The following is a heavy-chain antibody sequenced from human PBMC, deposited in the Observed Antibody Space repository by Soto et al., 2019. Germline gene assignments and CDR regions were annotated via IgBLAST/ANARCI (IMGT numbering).Heavy chain of an antibody. CDR2: ISGSGGTT. D-gene: IGHD5-18*01. CDR1: GFTFSAYA. Sequence: EVQMWESGGGLVQPGGSLRLSCVASGFTFSAYAMTWVRQAPGRGLEWVSAISGSGGTTHYADSVKGRFTISRDNSKNTLYLQLNNLRAEDTAVYYCAKDPNCEYIGAFDFWGQGTMVTVSS. J-gene: IGHJ3*01. CDR3: AKDPNCEYIGAFDF. V-gene: IGHV3-23*01.